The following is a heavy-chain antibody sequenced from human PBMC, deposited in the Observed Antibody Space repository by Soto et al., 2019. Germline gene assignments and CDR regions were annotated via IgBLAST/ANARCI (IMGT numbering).Heavy chain of an antibody. CDR2: IYYSGST. J-gene: IGHJ6*02. CDR3: ARDPLNSSSWNYYYYGMGV. CDR1: GGSISSGGYY. Sequence: SETLSLTCTVSGGSISSGGYYWSWIRQHPGKGLEWIGYIYYSGSTYYNPSLKSRVTISVDTSKNQFSLKLSSVTAADTAVYYCARDPLNSSSWNYYYYGMGVWGQGTTVTVSS. D-gene: IGHD6-13*01. V-gene: IGHV4-31*02.